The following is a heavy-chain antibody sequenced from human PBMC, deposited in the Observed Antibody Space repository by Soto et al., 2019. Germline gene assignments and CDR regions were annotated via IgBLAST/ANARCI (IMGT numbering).Heavy chain of an antibody. V-gene: IGHV1-69*12. D-gene: IGHD3-22*01. CDR3: ARDRGPSSGYYPYWFDP. CDR2: IIPIFGTA. Sequence: QVQLVQSGAEVKKPGSSVKFYCKASGGTFSSYAITWVRQAPGQGLEWMGGIIPIFGTANYAQKFQGRVTITADESTSTAYMELSSLRSEDTAVYYCARDRGPSSGYYPYWFDPWGQGTLVTVSS. CDR1: GGTFSSYA. J-gene: IGHJ5*02.